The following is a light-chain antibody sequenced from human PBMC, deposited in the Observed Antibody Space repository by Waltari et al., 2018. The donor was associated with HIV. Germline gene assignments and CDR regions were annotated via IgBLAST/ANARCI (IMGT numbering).Light chain of an antibody. Sequence: SALTQPRSVSGSPGQSITIPCTGTRSDVGVYNFVSWYQRYPVKAPKLMVYDVDKRPSGGPARFPGSKSGNTASLTISGLQAEDEADYYCCSYAGTYTFVFGTGTSVTVL. J-gene: IGLJ1*01. V-gene: IGLV2-11*01. CDR2: DVD. CDR3: CSYAGTYTFV. CDR1: RSDVGVYNF.